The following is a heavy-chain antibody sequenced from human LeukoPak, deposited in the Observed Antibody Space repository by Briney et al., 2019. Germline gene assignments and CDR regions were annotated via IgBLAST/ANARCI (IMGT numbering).Heavy chain of an antibody. CDR1: GYTFTGYY. D-gene: IGHD3-9*01. CDR3: ARDLSVAWTTTKHDLEIVETGLLDY. J-gene: IGHJ4*02. Sequence: ASVKVSCKASGYTFTGYYMHWVRQAPGQGLEWMGWINPNSGGTNYAQKFQGRVTMTRDTSISTAYMELSRLRSDDTAVYYCARDLSVAWTTTKHDLEIVETGLLDYWGQGTLVTVSS. V-gene: IGHV1-2*02. CDR2: INPNSGGT.